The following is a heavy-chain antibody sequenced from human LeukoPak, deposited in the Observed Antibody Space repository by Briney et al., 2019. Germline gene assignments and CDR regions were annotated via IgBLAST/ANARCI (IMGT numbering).Heavy chain of an antibody. CDR3: AKDRYMGYYYYYYMDV. CDR2: IRYDGSNK. J-gene: IGHJ6*03. Sequence: PGGSLRLSCAASGFTFSSYGMHWVRQAPGKGLEWVAFIRYDGSNKYYADSVKGRFTISRDNSKNTLHLQMNSLRAEDTAVYYCAKDRYMGYYYYYYMDVWGKGTTVTISS. V-gene: IGHV3-30*02. CDR1: GFTFSSYG. D-gene: IGHD1-14*01.